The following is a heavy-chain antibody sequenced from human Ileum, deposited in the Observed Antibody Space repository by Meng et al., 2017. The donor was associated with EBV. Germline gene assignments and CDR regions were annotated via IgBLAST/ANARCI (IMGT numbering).Heavy chain of an antibody. CDR1: GYTFPNLV. CDR2: NSAYNGNT. D-gene: IGHD1-26*01. CDR3: ARVEVGITSGDY. Sequence: QGPVAQVGGELKKPGASVEVSCQALGYTFPNLVIAWVRQAPGQGLGWMGWNSAYNGNTNYAQPLQGSLPMTTDTSTSTAYMELGSLRSDDTAVYYCARVEVGITSGDYWGQGTLVTVSS. J-gene: IGHJ4*02. V-gene: IGHV1-18*01.